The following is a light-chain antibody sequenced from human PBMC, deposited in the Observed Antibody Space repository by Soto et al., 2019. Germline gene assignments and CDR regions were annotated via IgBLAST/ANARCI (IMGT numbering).Light chain of an antibody. CDR1: QSVSSYY. J-gene: IGKJ5*01. Sequence: EIVLTQSPGTLSLSPGERATLSCRASQSVSSYYLAWYQQKPGQAPRLLIYGASSRATGIPDRFSGSGSGTDFTLTISRLEPGDFAVYYCQQYGSSLSITFGQGTRLEIK. V-gene: IGKV3-20*01. CDR2: GAS. CDR3: QQYGSSLSIT.